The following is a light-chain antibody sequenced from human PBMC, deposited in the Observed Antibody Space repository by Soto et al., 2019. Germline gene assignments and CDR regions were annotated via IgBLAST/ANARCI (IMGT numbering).Light chain of an antibody. J-gene: IGLJ2*01. V-gene: IGLV2-14*01. CDR3: SSYTSAGTLV. CDR1: SSDVGGYNY. CDR2: EVR. Sequence: QSVLTQPASVSGSPGQSITISCTGTSSDVGGYNYVSWYQQHPGKAPKLMIYEVRNRPSGISNRFSGSKSGYTAFLTISGLQAEDEADYYCSSYTSAGTLVFGGGTKLTVL.